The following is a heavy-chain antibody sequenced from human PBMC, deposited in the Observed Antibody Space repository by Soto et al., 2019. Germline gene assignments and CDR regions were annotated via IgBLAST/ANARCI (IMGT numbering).Heavy chain of an antibody. J-gene: IGHJ5*02. CDR3: AREGGSETLQPSYNWFDT. CDR1: GYTFTDYH. V-gene: IGHV1-2*02. Sequence: ASVKVSCKASGYTFTDYHIHWVRQAPGQGLEFMGWINANNGGAGSAQQFQGRVTVTRDTSITTVYMELSNLRSDDTAVYYCAREGGSETLQPSYNWFDTWGQGALVTVSS. D-gene: IGHD6-25*01. CDR2: INANNGGA.